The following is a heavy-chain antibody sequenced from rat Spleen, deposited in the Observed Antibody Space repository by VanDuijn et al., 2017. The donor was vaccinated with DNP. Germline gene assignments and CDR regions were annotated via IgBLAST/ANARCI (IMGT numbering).Heavy chain of an antibody. V-gene: IGHV5-25*01. D-gene: IGHD1-2*01. CDR1: GFTFSDYY. CDR2: ISPGGGST. J-gene: IGHJ3*01. Sequence: EVKLVESGGGLVQPGRSLKLSCAASGFTFSDYYMAWVRQAPTKGLEWVASISPGGGSTHYRDSVKGRFTVSRDNAKSTLYLQMDSLRSEDTATYYCARHEAAIWSFAYWGQGTLVTVSS. CDR3: ARHEAAIWSFAY.